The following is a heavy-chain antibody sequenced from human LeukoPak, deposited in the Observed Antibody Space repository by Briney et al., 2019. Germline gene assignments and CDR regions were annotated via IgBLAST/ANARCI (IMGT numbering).Heavy chain of an antibody. CDR2: IRYDGSNK. CDR1: GFSFSNYG. D-gene: IGHD3-22*01. Sequence: GGSLRLSCAASGFSFSNYGMHWVRQAPGKGLEWVAFIRYDGSNKYYADSVKGRFTISRDNSKNTLYLQMNSLRAEDTAVYYCAKESYYDSSGYYVPDYWGQGTLVTVSS. V-gene: IGHV3-30*02. CDR3: AKESYYDSSGYYVPDY. J-gene: IGHJ4*02.